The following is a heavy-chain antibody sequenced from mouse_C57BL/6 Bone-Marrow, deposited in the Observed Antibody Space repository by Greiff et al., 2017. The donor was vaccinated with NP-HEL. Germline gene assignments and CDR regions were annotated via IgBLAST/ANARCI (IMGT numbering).Heavy chain of an antibody. CDR3: ALTVVATNWYFDV. Sequence: VQLQQPGAELVRPGSSVKLSCKASGYTFTSYWMHWVKQRPIQGLEWIGNIDPSDSETHYNQKFKDKATLTVDKSSSTAYMQLSSLTSEDSAVYYCALTVVATNWYFDVWGTGTTVTVSS. V-gene: IGHV1-52*01. CDR2: IDPSDSET. D-gene: IGHD1-1*01. J-gene: IGHJ1*03. CDR1: GYTFTSYW.